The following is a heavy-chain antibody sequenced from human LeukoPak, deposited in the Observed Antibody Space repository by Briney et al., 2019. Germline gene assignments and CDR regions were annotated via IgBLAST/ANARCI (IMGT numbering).Heavy chain of an antibody. CDR1: GGSISSSNW. J-gene: IGHJ4*02. CDR2: IYHNGST. D-gene: IGHD6-19*01. CDR3: ARESNSGWYTGGVDH. V-gene: IGHV4-4*02. Sequence: SSETLSLTCAVSGGSISSSNWWNWVRQPPGKGLEWIGEIYHNGSTNYNPSLKSRVTISIDTSKNQFSLKLNSVTAADTAIYYCARESNSGWYTGGVDHWGPGTLVTVSS.